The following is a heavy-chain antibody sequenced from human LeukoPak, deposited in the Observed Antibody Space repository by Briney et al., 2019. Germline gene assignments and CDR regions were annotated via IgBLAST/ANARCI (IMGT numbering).Heavy chain of an antibody. D-gene: IGHD4-23*01. Sequence: GGSLRLSCAASGFTFSSYWMLWVRQAPGKGLVWVSRINSDGSGTMYADSVRGRFTISRDNAKNTLYLQVNSLRAEDTAVYYCARTEGTVAYDSWGQGTLVTVSS. CDR3: ARTEGTVAYDS. V-gene: IGHV3-74*03. CDR1: GFTFSSYW. J-gene: IGHJ5*01. CDR2: INSDGSGT.